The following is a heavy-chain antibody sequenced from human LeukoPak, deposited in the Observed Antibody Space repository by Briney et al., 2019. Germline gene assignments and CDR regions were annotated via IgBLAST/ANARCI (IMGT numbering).Heavy chain of an antibody. V-gene: IGHV3-43*02. CDR2: ISGDGGRT. J-gene: IGHJ6*03. D-gene: IGHD2-15*01. CDR1: GFTFDDYA. CDR3: AKDLFIARGYFYYMDV. Sequence: GGSLRLSCAASGFTFDDYAMHWARQAPGKGLEWVSLISGDGGRTYYADSVKGRFTVSRDNSKNTLYLQMNSLGTEDTALYYCAKDLFIARGYFYYMDVWGKGTTVTVSS.